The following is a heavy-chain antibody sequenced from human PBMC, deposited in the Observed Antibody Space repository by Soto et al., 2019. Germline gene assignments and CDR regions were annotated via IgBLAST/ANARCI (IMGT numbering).Heavy chain of an antibody. V-gene: IGHV4-61*01. D-gene: IGHD5-18*01. CDR1: GGSVSSGSYY. CDR2: IYYSGST. J-gene: IGHJ5*02. Sequence: SETLSLTCTVSGGSVSSGSYYWSWIRQPPGKGLEWIGYIYYSGSTNYNPSLKSRVTISVDTSKNQFSLKLSSVTAADTAVYYCARARGYSYGYSNWFDPWGQGTLVTVSS. CDR3: ARARGYSYGYSNWFDP.